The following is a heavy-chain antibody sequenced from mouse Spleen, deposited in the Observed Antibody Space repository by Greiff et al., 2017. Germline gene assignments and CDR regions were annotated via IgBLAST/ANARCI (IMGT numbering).Heavy chain of an antibody. Sequence: EVQRVESGGGLVQPGGSLKLSCATSGFTFSDYYMYWVRQTPEKRLEWVAYISNGGGSTYYPDTVKGRFTISRDNAKNTLYLQMSRLKSEDTAMYYCARHVGDYDPWFAYWGQGTLVTVSA. D-gene: IGHD2-4*01. J-gene: IGHJ3*01. CDR2: ISNGGGST. CDR1: GFTFSDYY. V-gene: IGHV5-12*02. CDR3: ARHVGDYDPWFAY.